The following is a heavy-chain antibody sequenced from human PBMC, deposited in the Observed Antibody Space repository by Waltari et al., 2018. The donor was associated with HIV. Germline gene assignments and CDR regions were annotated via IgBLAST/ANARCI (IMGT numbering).Heavy chain of an antibody. Sequence: QVQLQQWGAGLLKPSETLSLTCAVYGEPFDGYYWSWIRQPPGKRLEWMGEINHRRNTNYNPSRKSRLTMSVDASKNQFSLNLNSVTAADMGVYYWARRALWLRPVYYFDYWGQGALVTVSS. CDR1: GEPFDGYY. V-gene: IGHV4-34*01. J-gene: IGHJ4*02. CDR3: ARRALWLRPVYYFDY. CDR2: INHRRNT. D-gene: IGHD5-12*01.